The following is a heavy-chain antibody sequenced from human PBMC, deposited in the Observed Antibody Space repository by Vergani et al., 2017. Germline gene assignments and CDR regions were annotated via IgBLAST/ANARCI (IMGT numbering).Heavy chain of an antibody. V-gene: IGHV3-30*02. D-gene: IGHD1-26*01. J-gene: IGHJ6*02. CDR2: IRYDGSNP. CDR1: GYTFGHFD. CDR3: AKKGGSLDYYGVDV. Sequence: QEQLLQSRGGVVQPGGSLILSCIGSGYTFGHFDMHWVRQAPGKGLAWVAFIRYDGSNPQYIDSVKGRFTISRDNSKDTLFLQMNGLRPEDTGTYFCAKKGGSLDYYGVDVGGQGTTITVSS.